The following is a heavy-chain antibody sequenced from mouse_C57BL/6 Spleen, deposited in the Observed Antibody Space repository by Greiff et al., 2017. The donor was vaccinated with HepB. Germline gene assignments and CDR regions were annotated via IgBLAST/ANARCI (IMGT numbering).Heavy chain of an antibody. CDR1: GYTFTSYW. J-gene: IGHJ2*01. CDR3: ARRADYDGYSFDY. V-gene: IGHV1-52*01. D-gene: IGHD2-3*01. CDR2: IDPSDSET. Sequence: QVQLQQPGAELVRPGSSVKLSCKASGYTFTSYWMHWVKQRPIQGLEWIGNIDPSDSETHYNQMLKDKATLTVDKSSSTAYMQRSSLTSEDAAVYYCARRADYDGYSFDYWGQGTTLTVSS.